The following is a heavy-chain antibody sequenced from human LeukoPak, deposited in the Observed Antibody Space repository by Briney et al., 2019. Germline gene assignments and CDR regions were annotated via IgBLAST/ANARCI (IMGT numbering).Heavy chain of an antibody. CDR1: GFTFSSYA. Sequence: GASLRLSCSASGFTFSSYAMHWVRQAPGKGLEWVAVISYDGSNKYYADSVKGRFTISRDNSKNTLSLQMNSLRAEDTAVYYCARVRTVIAAAGTDYWGQGTLVTVSS. V-gene: IGHV3-30*04. D-gene: IGHD6-13*01. J-gene: IGHJ4*02. CDR3: ARVRTVIAAAGTDY. CDR2: ISYDGSNK.